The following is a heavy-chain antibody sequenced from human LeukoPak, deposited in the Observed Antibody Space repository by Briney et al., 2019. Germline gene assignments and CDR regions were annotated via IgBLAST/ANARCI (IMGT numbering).Heavy chain of an antibody. CDR1: GFGFSIYD. CDR3: ARDGDGYIRGNFDY. D-gene: IGHD5-24*01. Sequence: GGSLRLSCVASGFGFSIYDMHWVRQATGKGLEWVSAIGTIGDTYYSGSVKGRFTISREDAKNSLYLQMNSLRAGDTAVYYCARDGDGYIRGNFDYWGQGTLVTVSS. V-gene: IGHV3-13*01. J-gene: IGHJ4*02. CDR2: IGTIGDT.